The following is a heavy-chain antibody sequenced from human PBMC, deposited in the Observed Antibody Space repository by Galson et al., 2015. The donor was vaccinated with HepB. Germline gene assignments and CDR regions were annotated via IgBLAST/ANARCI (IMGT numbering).Heavy chain of an antibody. J-gene: IGHJ4*02. CDR3: VRDLGVETTRG. D-gene: IGHD4-23*01. CDR1: GFTFNTYS. Sequence: LRLSCAASGFTFNTYSMNWVRQAPGKGLQRVSSISSSGSYIYYADSVKGRFTISRDNAKNSLYLQMNSLRAEDTAVYYCVRDLGVETTRGWGQGTLVTVSS. CDR2: ISSSGSYI. V-gene: IGHV3-21*01.